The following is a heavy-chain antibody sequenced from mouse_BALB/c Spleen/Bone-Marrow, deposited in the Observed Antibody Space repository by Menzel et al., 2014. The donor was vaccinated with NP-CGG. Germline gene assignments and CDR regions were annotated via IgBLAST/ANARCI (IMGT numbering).Heavy chain of an antibody. CDR2: ISSGRSTI. CDR1: GFTFSSFG. D-gene: IGHD1-1*01. V-gene: IGHV5-17*02. Sequence: LAESGGGLVQPGGSRKLSCAASGFTFSSFGMHWVRQAPEKGLEWVAYISSGRSTIYYADTVKGRFTISRDNPKNTLFLQMTSLRSEDAAVYYCARRGSKLWYFDDWGEGTTVTVSS. CDR3: ARRGSKLWYFDD. J-gene: IGHJ1*01.